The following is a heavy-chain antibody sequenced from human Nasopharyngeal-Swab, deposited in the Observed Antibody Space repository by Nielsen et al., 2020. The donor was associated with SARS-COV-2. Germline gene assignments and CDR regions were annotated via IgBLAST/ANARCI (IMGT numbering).Heavy chain of an antibody. CDR3: ARVWQLWESDY. D-gene: IGHD5-18*01. V-gene: IGHV1-3*01. Sequence: ASVKVSCKASGYTFTTYAMHWVRQAPGQRLEWMGWINAGNGNTKYSQKFQDRVTITRDTSASTAYMELSSLRSEDTAVYYCARVWQLWESDYWGQGTLVTVSS. CDR2: INAGNGNT. CDR1: GYTFTTYA. J-gene: IGHJ4*02.